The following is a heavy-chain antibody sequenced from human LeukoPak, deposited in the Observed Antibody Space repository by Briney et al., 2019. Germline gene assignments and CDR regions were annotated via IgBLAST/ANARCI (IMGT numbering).Heavy chain of an antibody. Sequence: PSETLSLACTVSGGSIREYYWSCIRQPPRKRLEWSGDVYFSGGTKYNTPLTSRDTLSVDRPQKQSSLKLTSGTAADTAVYYCARLAHPKSSSWTIDAWGQGALVTVSS. J-gene: IGHJ5*02. D-gene: IGHD6-13*01. CDR1: GGSIREYY. V-gene: IGHV4-59*08. CDR3: ARLAHPKSSSWTIDA. CDR2: VYFSGGT.